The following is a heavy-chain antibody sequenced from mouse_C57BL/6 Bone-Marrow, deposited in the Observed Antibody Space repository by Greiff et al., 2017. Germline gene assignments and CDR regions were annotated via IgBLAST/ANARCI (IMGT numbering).Heavy chain of an antibody. CDR1: GYTFTSYW. V-gene: IGHV1-5*01. Sequence: VQLQQSGTVLARPGASVKMSCKTSGYTFTSYWMHWVKQRPGQGLEWIGAIYPGNSDTSYNQKFKGKAKLTAVTSASTAYMELSSLTNEDSAVYYCTVYDYDGGSDYGGQGTTLTVSS. D-gene: IGHD2-4*01. CDR3: TVYDYDGGSDY. J-gene: IGHJ2*01. CDR2: IYPGNSDT.